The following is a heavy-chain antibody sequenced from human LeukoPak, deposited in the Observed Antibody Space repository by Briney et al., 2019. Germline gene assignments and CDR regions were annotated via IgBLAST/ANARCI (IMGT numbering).Heavy chain of an antibody. V-gene: IGHV4-34*01. CDR1: GVSGRGDY. D-gene: IGHD3-10*01. Sequence: SGTLLRAWAVYGVSGRGDYWGWIRQPPGKGLEWIGEINHSGSTNYNPSLKSRVTISVDTSKNQFSLKLSSVTAADTAVYYCARKGGKRYYGSGSYSYWGQGTLVTVSS. CDR2: INHSGST. CDR3: ARKGGKRYYGSGSYSY. J-gene: IGHJ4*02.